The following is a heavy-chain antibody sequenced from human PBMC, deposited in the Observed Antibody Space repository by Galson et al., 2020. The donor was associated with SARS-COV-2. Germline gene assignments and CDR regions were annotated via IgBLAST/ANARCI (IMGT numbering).Heavy chain of an antibody. J-gene: IGHJ4*02. CDR1: GFTFSSYS. D-gene: IGHD3-9*01. Sequence: GGSLTLSCAASGFTFSSYSMNWVRQAPGKGLEWVSYISSSSSTIYYADSVKGRFTISRDNAKNSLYLQMNSLRAEDTAVYYCARDVLRYFDWLLPQPDYWGQGTLVTVSS. CDR2: ISSSSSTI. CDR3: ARDVLRYFDWLLPQPDY. V-gene: IGHV3-48*01.